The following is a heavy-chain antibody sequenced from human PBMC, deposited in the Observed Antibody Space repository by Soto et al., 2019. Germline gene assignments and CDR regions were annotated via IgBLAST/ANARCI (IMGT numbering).Heavy chain of an antibody. J-gene: IGHJ5*02. V-gene: IGHV1-69*02. CDR2: IIPILGIA. CDR3: ARAYFSSTSCYSLGSNWFDP. CDR1: GGTFSSYT. D-gene: IGHD2-2*01. Sequence: SVKVSCKASGGTFSSYTISWVRQAPGQGLEWMGRIIPILGIANYAQKFQGRVTITADKSTSTAYMELSSLRSEDTAVYYCARAYFSSTSCYSLGSNWFDPWGQGTLVTVSS.